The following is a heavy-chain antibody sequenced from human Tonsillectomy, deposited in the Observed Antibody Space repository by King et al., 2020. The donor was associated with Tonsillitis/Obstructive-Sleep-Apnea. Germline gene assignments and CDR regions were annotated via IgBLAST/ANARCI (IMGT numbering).Heavy chain of an antibody. Sequence: VQLVESGAEVKKPGESLKISCKGSGYSFTSYWIGWVRQMPGKGLEWMGIIYPGDSDTRYSPSFQGQVTISADKSIRTAYLQWSSLKASDTAMYYCARQAYCSSTSCPMTHWGQGTLVTVSS. D-gene: IGHD2-2*01. V-gene: IGHV5-51*01. CDR2: IYPGDSDT. J-gene: IGHJ4*02. CDR1: GYSFTSYW. CDR3: ARQAYCSSTSCPMTH.